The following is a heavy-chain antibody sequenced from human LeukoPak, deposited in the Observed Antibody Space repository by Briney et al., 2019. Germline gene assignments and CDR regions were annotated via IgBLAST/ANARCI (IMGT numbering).Heavy chain of an antibody. Sequence: SETLSLTCTVSGGSISSYYWSWIQQPPGKGLEWIGYIYYSGSTNYNPSLKSRVTISVDTSKNQFSLKLSSVTAADTAVYYCARGGGSYYGGPFGYWGQGTLVTVSS. V-gene: IGHV4-59*01. CDR1: GGSISSYY. CDR3: ARGGGSYYGGPFGY. CDR2: IYYSGST. D-gene: IGHD1-26*01. J-gene: IGHJ4*02.